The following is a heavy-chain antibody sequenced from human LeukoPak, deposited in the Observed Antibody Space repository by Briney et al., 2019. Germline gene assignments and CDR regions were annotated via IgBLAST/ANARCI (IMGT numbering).Heavy chain of an antibody. CDR2: INPNSGGT. D-gene: IGHD2-2*01. J-gene: IGHJ3*02. CDR3: ARGLYCSSTSCRAFDI. V-gene: IGHV1-2*02. CDR1: GYTFAGYY. Sequence: ASVKVSCKASGYTFAGYYMHWVRQAPGQGLEWMGWINPNSGGTNYAQKFQGRVTMTRDTSISTAYMELSRLRSDDTAVYYCARGLYCSSTSCRAFDIWGQGTMVTVSS.